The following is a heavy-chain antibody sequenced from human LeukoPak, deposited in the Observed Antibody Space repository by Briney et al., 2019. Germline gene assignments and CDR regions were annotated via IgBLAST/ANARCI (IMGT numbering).Heavy chain of an antibody. CDR1: GASISSHY. V-gene: IGHV4-59*11. CDR2: THNSGST. Sequence: PSETLSLTRTVSGASISSHYWSWIRQFPGKGLEWIGYTHNSGSTNFNPSLKSRVTMSVDTSKNQFSLKLTSVTAADTARYYCARGGWSLDYWGQGALVTVSS. J-gene: IGHJ4*02. CDR3: ARGGWSLDY. D-gene: IGHD6-19*01.